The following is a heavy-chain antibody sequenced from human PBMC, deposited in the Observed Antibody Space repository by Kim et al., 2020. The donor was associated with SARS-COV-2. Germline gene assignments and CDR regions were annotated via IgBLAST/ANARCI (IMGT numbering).Heavy chain of an antibody. CDR2: IRSKAKSYAT. V-gene: IGHV3-73*01. CDR3: TRHYPDPSTLRLDP. J-gene: IGHJ5*02. D-gene: IGHD2-2*01. Sequence: GGSLRLSCAASGIIFSGSNIHWLRQASGKGLEWVGRIRSKAKSYATEYGASVKGRFTISRDDSKNMAYLHMSSLKIEDTAVYFCTRHYPDPSTLRLDPWGQGTLVTVSS. CDR1: GIIFSGSN.